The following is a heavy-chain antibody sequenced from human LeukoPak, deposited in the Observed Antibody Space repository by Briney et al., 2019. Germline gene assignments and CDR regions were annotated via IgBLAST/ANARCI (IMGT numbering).Heavy chain of an antibody. J-gene: IGHJ3*02. CDR2: INPNSGGT. CDR1: GYTFTGYY. CDR3: ARWGSGSPSAFDI. V-gene: IGHV1-2*02. D-gene: IGHD1-26*01. Sequence: GASVKVSCKASGYTFTGYYMHWVRQAPGQGLEWMGWINPNSGGTNYAQKFQGRVTMTRDTSISTAYMELSRLRSDDTAVYYCARWGSGSPSAFDIWGQGTMVTVSS.